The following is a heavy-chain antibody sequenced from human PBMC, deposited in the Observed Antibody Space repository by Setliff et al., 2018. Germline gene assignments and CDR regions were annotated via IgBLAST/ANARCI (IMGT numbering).Heavy chain of an antibody. D-gene: IGHD3-10*01. Sequence: SETLSLTCAVYGGSFSGYYWSWIRQPPGKRLEWIGEIIHSGSTNYNPSLKSRVTISMDTSKNQFSLKLSSVTAADTAVYYCARQPILLWFGELPSGPTDWFDPGGQGTLVTVSS. J-gene: IGHJ5*02. V-gene: IGHV4-34*12. CDR1: GGSFSGYY. CDR2: IIHSGST. CDR3: ARQPILLWFGELPSGPTDWFDP.